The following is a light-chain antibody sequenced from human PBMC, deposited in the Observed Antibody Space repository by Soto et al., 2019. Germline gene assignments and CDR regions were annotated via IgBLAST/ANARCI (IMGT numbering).Light chain of an antibody. CDR2: DAS. CDR3: QQYNSWWT. CDR1: QSISNW. J-gene: IGKJ1*01. V-gene: IGKV1-5*01. Sequence: DIQMTQSPSTLSASVGDRVTITCRASQSISNWLSWYQQKPGKAPKFLIYDASSLESGVPSRFSGSGSGTIFTLTISSLQPDDFATYYCQQYNSWWTFGQGTKVDI.